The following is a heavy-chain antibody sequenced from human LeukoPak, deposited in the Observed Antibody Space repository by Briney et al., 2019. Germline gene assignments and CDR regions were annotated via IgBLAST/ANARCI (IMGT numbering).Heavy chain of an antibody. J-gene: IGHJ4*02. V-gene: IGHV4-39*07. CDR2: IYYSGST. Sequence: SETLSLTCTVSGGSISSNKYYWGWIRQPPGKGLEWIGSIYYSGSTYYNPTLKSRVTMSVDTSKNQFSLKLSSVTAADTAVYYCAREGNYDFWSGYPFTGFDYWGQGTLVTVSS. D-gene: IGHD3-3*01. CDR3: AREGNYDFWSGYPFTGFDY. CDR1: GGSISSNKYY.